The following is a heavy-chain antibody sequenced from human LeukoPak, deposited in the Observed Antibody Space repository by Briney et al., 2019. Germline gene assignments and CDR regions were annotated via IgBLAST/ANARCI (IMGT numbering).Heavy chain of an antibody. V-gene: IGHV4-30-2*01. CDR1: GGSISSGSYY. CDR2: IYHSGST. Sequence: SQTLSLTCTVSGGSISSGSYYWSWIRQPPGKGLEWIGYIYHSGSTYYNPSLKSRVTISVDRSKNQLSLKLSSVTAADTAVYYSARTRGQQLVYFDYWGQGTLVTVSS. D-gene: IGHD6-6*01. J-gene: IGHJ4*02. CDR3: ARTRGQQLVYFDY.